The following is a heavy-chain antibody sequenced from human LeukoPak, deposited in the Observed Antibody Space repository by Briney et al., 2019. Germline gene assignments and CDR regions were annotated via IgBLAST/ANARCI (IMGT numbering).Heavy chain of an antibody. CDR1: GGSVSSGSYY. Sequence: SETLSLTCTVSGGSVSSGSYYWSWIRQPPGKGLEWIGYIYYSGSTNYNPSLKSRVTISVDTSKNQFSLKLSSVTAADTAVYYCARVERLGPYVLGWFDPWGQGTLVTVSS. J-gene: IGHJ5*02. CDR3: ARVERLGPYVLGWFDP. D-gene: IGHD5-24*01. V-gene: IGHV4-61*01. CDR2: IYYSGST.